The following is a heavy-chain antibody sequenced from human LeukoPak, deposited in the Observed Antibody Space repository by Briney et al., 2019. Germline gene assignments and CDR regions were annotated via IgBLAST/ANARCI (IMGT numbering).Heavy chain of an antibody. J-gene: IGHJ4*02. CDR2: ISGTSTYT. Sequence: PGGSLRLSCAASGFTFSEYYTSWIRQAPGKGLEWVSYISGTSTYTNYADSVKGRFTISRDNAKNSLYLQMNSLRAEDTAVYYCARDISYCGGDCAPYYFDYWGQGTLVTVSS. CDR3: ARDISYCGGDCAPYYFDY. D-gene: IGHD2-21*02. CDR1: GFTFSEYY. V-gene: IGHV3-11*05.